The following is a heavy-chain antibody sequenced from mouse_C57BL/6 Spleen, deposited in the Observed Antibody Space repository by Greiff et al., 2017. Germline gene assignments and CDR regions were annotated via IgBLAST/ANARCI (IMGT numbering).Heavy chain of an antibody. CDR1: GYTFTSYW. CDR2: IDPSDSYT. J-gene: IGHJ2*01. Sequence: QVQLQQPGAELVKPGASVKLSCKASGYTFTSYWMQWVKQRPGQGLEWIGEIDPSDSYTNYNQKFKGKATLTVDTSSSTAYMQLSCLTSEDSAVYYCARGGTTVPIDYWGQGTTLTVSS. V-gene: IGHV1-50*01. D-gene: IGHD1-1*01. CDR3: ARGGTTVPIDY.